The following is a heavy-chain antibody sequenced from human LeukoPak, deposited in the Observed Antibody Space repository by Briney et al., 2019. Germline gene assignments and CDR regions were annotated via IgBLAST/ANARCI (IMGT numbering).Heavy chain of an antibody. Sequence: PGGSLRLSCAASGFTFSAYYMAWLRHAPGKGLEWIAHISGDSSDRQYADSVKGRFTISRDNAKSSLFMQMNSLRDEDTAVYYCARDDAGDNPPDYWGQGTLVTVSS. CDR2: ISGDSSDR. V-gene: IGHV3-11*05. J-gene: IGHJ4*02. D-gene: IGHD4-17*01. CDR3: ARDDAGDNPPDY. CDR1: GFTFSAYY.